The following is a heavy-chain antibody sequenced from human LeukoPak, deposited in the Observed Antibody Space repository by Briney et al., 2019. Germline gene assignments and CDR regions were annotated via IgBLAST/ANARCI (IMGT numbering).Heavy chain of an antibody. D-gene: IGHD2-15*01. Sequence: GGSLRLSCAASGFTFSSYGMHWVRQAPGKGLEWVAVISYDGSNKYYADSVKGRFTISRDNSKNTLYLQMNGLRAEDTAVYYCAKSHCSGGSCAFDYWGQGTLVTVSS. V-gene: IGHV3-30*18. CDR2: ISYDGSNK. J-gene: IGHJ4*02. CDR1: GFTFSSYG. CDR3: AKSHCSGGSCAFDY.